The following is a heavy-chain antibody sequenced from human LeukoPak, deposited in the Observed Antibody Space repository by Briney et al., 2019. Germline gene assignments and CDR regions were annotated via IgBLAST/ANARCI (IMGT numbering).Heavy chain of an antibody. CDR1: GGSFSPAH. CDR2: ICDNGNT. J-gene: IGHJ4*02. Sequence: SETLSLTCTFSGGSFSPAHWSWIRQPPGKGLEWIGVICDNGNTDYNPSLKSRVTISVDTSKSQFSLKLSSLAAADTAVYYCATGRDPYKTGHWGQGTLVTVSS. D-gene: IGHD5-24*01. CDR3: ATGRDPYKTGH. V-gene: IGHV4-59*01.